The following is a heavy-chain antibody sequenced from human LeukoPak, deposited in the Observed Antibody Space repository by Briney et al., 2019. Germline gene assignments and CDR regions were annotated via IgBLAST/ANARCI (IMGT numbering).Heavy chain of an antibody. D-gene: IGHD3-22*01. Sequence: PSETLSLTCTVSGGSISSYYWTWIRQPPGKRLEWIGYIYYSGSTNYNPSLKSRVTISVDTSKNQFSLKLSSVTAADTAVYYCARGSMYYYDSSGYYYDYWGQGTLVTVSS. CDR1: GGSISSYY. J-gene: IGHJ4*02. CDR2: IYYSGST. V-gene: IGHV4-59*01. CDR3: ARGSMYYYDSSGYYYDY.